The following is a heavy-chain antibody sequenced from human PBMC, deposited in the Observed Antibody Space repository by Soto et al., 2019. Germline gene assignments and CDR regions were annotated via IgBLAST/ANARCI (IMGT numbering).Heavy chain of an antibody. CDR3: ARTGTTAYGMDV. Sequence: SVKVSCKASGGSFISYAISLVRQAPGQGLEWMGGIIPIFGTANYAQKFQGRVTITADESTSTAYMELSSLRSEDTAVYYCARTGTTAYGMDVWGQGTTVTVSS. V-gene: IGHV1-69*13. CDR1: GGSFISYA. CDR2: IIPIFGTA. J-gene: IGHJ6*02. D-gene: IGHD1-7*01.